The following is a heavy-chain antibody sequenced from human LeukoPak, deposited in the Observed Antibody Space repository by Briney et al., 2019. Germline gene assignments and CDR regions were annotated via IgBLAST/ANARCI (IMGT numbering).Heavy chain of an antibody. Sequence: GRSLRLSCAASGFMFSNYGMQWVRQAPGKGLEWVADISYDGSNKYYADSVKGRFTISRDNSKNTLYLQMNSLRAEDTAVYYCAKDLRRRYYFGSGSRGGTFDIWGQGTMVTVSS. D-gene: IGHD3-10*01. CDR1: GFMFSNYG. CDR3: AKDLRRRYYFGSGSRGGTFDI. CDR2: ISYDGSNK. J-gene: IGHJ3*02. V-gene: IGHV3-30*18.